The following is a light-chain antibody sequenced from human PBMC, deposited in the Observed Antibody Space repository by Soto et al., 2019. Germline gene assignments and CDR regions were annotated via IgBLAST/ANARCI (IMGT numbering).Light chain of an antibody. Sequence: DIVLTQSPGTLSLSPGERATLSCRASHSITNIYFAWYQQKPRHALTLLIYGASSRATGIPDRFRGSGSGTDFALTISRLEPEDFAVYYCQQYGSSPRTFGQGTKVDIK. J-gene: IGKJ1*01. V-gene: IGKV3-20*01. CDR2: GAS. CDR1: HSITNIY. CDR3: QQYGSSPRT.